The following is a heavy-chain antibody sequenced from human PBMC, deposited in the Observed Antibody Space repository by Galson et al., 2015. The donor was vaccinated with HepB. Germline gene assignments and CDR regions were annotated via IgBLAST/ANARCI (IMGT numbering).Heavy chain of an antibody. Sequence: SLRVSCAASGFTFTSYDMHWVRQAPGKGLEWVAVIYYDGSNTYYAHTVKGRFTITRDTSKNTMYLEMNSLRAEDTAVYYCAKDPNSGSVLWGFGYWGQGTLVTVSS. CDR3: AKDPNSGSVLWGFGY. J-gene: IGHJ4*02. CDR1: GFTFTSYD. CDR2: IYYDGSNT. D-gene: IGHD1-26*01. V-gene: IGHV3-30*18.